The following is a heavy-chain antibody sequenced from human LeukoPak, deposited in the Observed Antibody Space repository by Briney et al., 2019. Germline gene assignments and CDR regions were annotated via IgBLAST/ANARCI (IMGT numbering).Heavy chain of an antibody. D-gene: IGHD2-2*01. CDR1: GGSFSGYY. CDR3: ARVLGIVVVPAAMSYNWFDP. CDR2: INHSGRP. V-gene: IGHV4-34*01. J-gene: IGHJ5*02. Sequence: PSETLSLTCAVYGGSFSGYYWSWIRQPPGKGLEWIGEINHSGRPNYNPSLKSQVTISVDTSKNQFSLKLSYVTAADTAVYNCARVLGIVVVPAAMSYNWFDPWGQGTLVTVSS.